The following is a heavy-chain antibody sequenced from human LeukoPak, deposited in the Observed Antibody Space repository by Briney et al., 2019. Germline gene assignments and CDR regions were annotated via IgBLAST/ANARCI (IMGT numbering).Heavy chain of an antibody. V-gene: IGHV4-59*01. Sequence: PSETLSLTYTVSGGSISSYYWSWIRQPPGKGLEWIGYIYYSGSTNYNPSLKSRVTISVDTSKNQFSLKLSSVTAADTAVYYCARDNSSSWYGGWFDPWGQGTLVTVSS. D-gene: IGHD6-13*01. CDR1: GGSISSYY. J-gene: IGHJ5*02. CDR2: IYYSGST. CDR3: ARDNSSSWYGGWFDP.